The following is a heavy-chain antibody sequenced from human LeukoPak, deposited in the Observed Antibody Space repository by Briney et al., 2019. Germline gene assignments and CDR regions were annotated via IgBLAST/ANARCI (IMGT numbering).Heavy chain of an antibody. Sequence: ASVKVSCKASGYTFTGYYMHWVRQAPGQGLEWMGWINPNSGGTNYAHKFQVRVTMTRDTSISTAYMELSRLRSDDTDVYYCARGRITMIEVEISDYWGQGTLVTVSS. J-gene: IGHJ4*02. CDR2: INPNSGGT. V-gene: IGHV1-2*07. D-gene: IGHD3-22*01. CDR3: ARGRITMIEVEISDY. CDR1: GYTFTGYY.